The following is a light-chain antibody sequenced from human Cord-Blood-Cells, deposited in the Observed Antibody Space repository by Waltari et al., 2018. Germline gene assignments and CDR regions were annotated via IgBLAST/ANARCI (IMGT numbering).Light chain of an antibody. CDR3: QQYGSSPPWT. V-gene: IGKV3-20*01. J-gene: IGKJ1*01. CDR2: GAS. Sequence: ELVLTQSPGTLSLSPGDRATLSCRASQSVSSSYLAWYQQKPGQAPRLLIYGASSRATGIPDRFSGSGSGTDCTLTISRLEPEDFAVYYCQQYGSSPPWTFGQGTKVEIK. CDR1: QSVSSSY.